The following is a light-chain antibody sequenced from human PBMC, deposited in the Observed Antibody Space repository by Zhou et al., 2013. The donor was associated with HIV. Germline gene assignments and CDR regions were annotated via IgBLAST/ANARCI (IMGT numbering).Light chain of an antibody. V-gene: IGKV1-5*03. CDR1: QSISSW. CDR2: KAS. J-gene: IGKJ1*01. CDR3: QQYNSYPWT. Sequence: DIQMTRSPSTLSASVGDRVTITCRASQSISSWLAWYQQKPGKAPKLLIYKASSLESGVPSRFSGSGSGTEFTLTISRLQPDDFATYYCQQYNSYPWTFGQGTKVEIK.